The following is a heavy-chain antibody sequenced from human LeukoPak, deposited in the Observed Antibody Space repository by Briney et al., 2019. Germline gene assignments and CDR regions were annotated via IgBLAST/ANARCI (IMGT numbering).Heavy chain of an antibody. Sequence: GESLKISCKGSGYSFTSYWIGWVRQMPGKGLEWMGIIYPGDSDTSYSPSFQGQVTISADTSISAAYLQWSSLEPSDTAMYYCARLSRGHSRGWPVPFPFDYWRQGTLVSVSS. CDR2: IYPGDSDT. D-gene: IGHD6-19*01. CDR1: GYSFTSYW. J-gene: IGHJ4*02. V-gene: IGHV5-51*01. CDR3: ARLSRGHSRGWPVPFPFDY.